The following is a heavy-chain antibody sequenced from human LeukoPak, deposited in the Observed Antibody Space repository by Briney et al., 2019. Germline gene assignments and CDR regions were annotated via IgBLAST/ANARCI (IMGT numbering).Heavy chain of an antibody. D-gene: IGHD5/OR15-5a*01. V-gene: IGHV3-23*01. J-gene: IGHJ4*02. CDR1: GFTFSSYA. Sequence: AGSLRLSCAASGFTFSSYAMIWVRQAPGKGLEWVADISASGVNTYYADSVKGRFTASRDNSNNTVYLQMNSLRAEDTAVYYCAKDRRVDDGHRYASLCYFDCWGQGTPVTVSS. CDR3: AKDRRVDDGHRYASLCYFDC. CDR2: ISASGVNT.